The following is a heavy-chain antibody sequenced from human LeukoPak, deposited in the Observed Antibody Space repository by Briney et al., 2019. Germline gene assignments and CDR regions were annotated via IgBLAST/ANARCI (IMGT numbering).Heavy chain of an antibody. D-gene: IGHD3-10*02. V-gene: IGHV3-23*01. CDR1: GFTLSSYA. J-gene: IGHJ6*04. CDR2: ISGSGGTT. Sequence: GGTPRLSCAASGFTLSSYAMNWVRQAPGKGLEWVSAISGSGGTTNYADSVKGRFTISRDNAKNSLYLQMNSLRAEDTAVYYCAELGITMIGGVWGKGTTVTISS. CDR3: AELGITMIGGV.